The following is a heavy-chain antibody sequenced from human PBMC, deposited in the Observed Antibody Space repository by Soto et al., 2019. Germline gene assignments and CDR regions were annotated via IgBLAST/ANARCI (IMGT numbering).Heavy chain of an antibody. D-gene: IGHD2-8*01. J-gene: IGHJ3*02. CDR3: AGDYCTNGVCYGAGAFDI. CDR1: GFTFSSYS. Sequence: GGSLRLSCAASGFTFSSYSMNWVRQAPGKGLEWVSSISSSSSYIYYADSVKGRFTISRDNAKNSLYLQMNSLRAEDTAVYYCAGDYCTNGVCYGAGAFDIWGQGTMVTVSS. V-gene: IGHV3-21*01. CDR2: ISSSSSYI.